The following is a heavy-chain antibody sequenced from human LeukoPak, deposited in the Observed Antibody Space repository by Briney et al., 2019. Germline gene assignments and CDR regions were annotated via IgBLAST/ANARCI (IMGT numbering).Heavy chain of an antibody. V-gene: IGHV4-31*03. CDR3: ARDDTLHGFDP. D-gene: IGHD2-2*02. Sequence: SETLSLTCTVSGGSISSGGYYWSWLRQHPGTGLEWIGYIYYSGSTYYNPSLKSRVTISVDTSKNQLSLKLSSVTAADTAVYYCARDDTLHGFDPWGQGTLVTVSS. CDR1: GGSISSGGYY. CDR2: IYYSGST. J-gene: IGHJ5*02.